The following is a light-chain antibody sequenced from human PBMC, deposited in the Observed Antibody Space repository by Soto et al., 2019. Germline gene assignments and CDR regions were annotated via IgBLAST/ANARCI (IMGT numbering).Light chain of an antibody. V-gene: IGLV2-14*01. J-gene: IGLJ1*01. CDR2: EVS. Sequence: QSALTQPASVSGSPGQSITISCTGTSSDVGGYNYVSWYQQHPGKAPKLMIYEVSNRPSGVSNRFSGPKSGNTASLTISGLQAEDEADYYGSSYTRSSIDYVFGTGTKLTVL. CDR1: SSDVGGYNY. CDR3: SSYTRSSIDYV.